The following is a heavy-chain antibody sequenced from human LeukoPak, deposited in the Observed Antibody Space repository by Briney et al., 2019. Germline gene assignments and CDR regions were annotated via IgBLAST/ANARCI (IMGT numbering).Heavy chain of an antibody. J-gene: IGHJ5*02. D-gene: IGHD3-10*01. CDR3: AKTGGLQFDP. CDR2: ISGSGGST. CDR1: GFTFSTYG. V-gene: IGHV3-23*01. Sequence: GRSLRLSCAASGFTFSTYGMHWVRQAPGEGLEWVSAISGSGGSTYYADSVKGRFTISRDNSKNTLYLQMNSLRAEDTAVYYCAKTGGLQFDPWGQGTLVTVSS.